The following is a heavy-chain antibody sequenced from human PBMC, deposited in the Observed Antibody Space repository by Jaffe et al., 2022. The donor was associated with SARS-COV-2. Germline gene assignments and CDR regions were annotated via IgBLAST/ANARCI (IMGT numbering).Heavy chain of an antibody. CDR2: INHSGST. Sequence: QVQLQQWGAGLLKPSETLSLTCAVYGGSFSGYYWSWIRQPPGKGLEWIGEINHSGSTNYNPSLKSRVTISVDTSKNQFSLKLSSVTAADTAVYYCARGRGLSSWGLPITYYFDYWGQGTLVTVSS. CDR3: ARGRGLSSWGLPITYYFDY. V-gene: IGHV4-34*01. CDR1: GGSFSGYY. J-gene: IGHJ4*02. D-gene: IGHD6-13*01.